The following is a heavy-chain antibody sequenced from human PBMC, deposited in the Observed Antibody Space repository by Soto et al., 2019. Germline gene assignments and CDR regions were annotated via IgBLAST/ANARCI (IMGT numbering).Heavy chain of an antibody. D-gene: IGHD5-18*01. CDR3: ATMATASYYFDY. CDR1: GGTFNSYA. CDR2: IIPIFGTA. V-gene: IGHV1-69*01. Sequence: QVQLVQSGAEVKKPGSSVKVSCKACGGTFNSYAISWVRQAPGQGLEWMGGIIPIFGTANYAQKFQGRVTITADESTSTAYMELSSLRSEDTAVYYCATMATASYYFDYWGQGTLVTVSS. J-gene: IGHJ4*02.